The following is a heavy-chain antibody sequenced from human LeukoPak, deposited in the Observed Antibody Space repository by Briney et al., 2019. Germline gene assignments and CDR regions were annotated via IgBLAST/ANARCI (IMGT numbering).Heavy chain of an antibody. D-gene: IGHD2/OR15-2a*01. V-gene: IGHV3-23*01. CDR3: ARDEPSPDSTDLDY. CDR2: ISGSGGST. J-gene: IGHJ4*02. CDR1: GFTFSSYA. Sequence: GGSLRLSCAASGFTFSSYAMSWFRQAPGKGLEWVSAISGSGGSTYYADSVKGRFTISRDNSKNTLYLQMNSLRAEDTAVYYCARDEPSPDSTDLDYWGQGTLVTVSS.